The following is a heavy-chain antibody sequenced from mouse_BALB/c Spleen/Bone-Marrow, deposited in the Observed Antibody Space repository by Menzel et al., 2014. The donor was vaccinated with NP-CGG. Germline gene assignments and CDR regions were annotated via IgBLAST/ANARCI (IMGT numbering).Heavy chain of an antibody. J-gene: IGHJ3*01. CDR1: GYTFTSYT. V-gene: IGHV1-4*01. D-gene: IGHD2-1*01. CDR3: AAGYYGNSGWFAY. CDR2: INPSSGYT. Sequence: ESGAELVRPGASVKMSCKASGYTFTSYTMHWVKQRPGQGLEWIGYINPSSGYTNYNQKFKDKATLTADKSSSTAYMQLSSLTSEDSAVYYCAAGYYGNSGWFAYWGQGTLVTVSA.